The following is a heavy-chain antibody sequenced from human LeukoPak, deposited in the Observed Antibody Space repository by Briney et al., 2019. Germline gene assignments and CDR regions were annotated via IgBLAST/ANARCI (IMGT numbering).Heavy chain of an antibody. J-gene: IGHJ6*03. CDR3: ARGLRYSSGWSASGMDV. CDR1: GYTFTGYG. V-gene: IGHV1-18*01. CDR2: ISAYNGNT. D-gene: IGHD6-19*01. Sequence: ASVKVSCKASGYTFTGYGISWVRQAPGQGLEWMGWISAYNGNTNYAQKLQGRVTMATDTSTSTAYMDLRSLRSDDTAVYYCARGLRYSSGWSASGMDVWGKGTTVTVSS.